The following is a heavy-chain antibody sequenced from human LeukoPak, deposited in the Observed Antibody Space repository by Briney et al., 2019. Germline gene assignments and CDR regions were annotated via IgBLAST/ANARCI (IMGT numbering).Heavy chain of an antibody. CDR3: ARGYCSGGSCFWFDP. D-gene: IGHD2-15*01. V-gene: IGHV4-59*12. Sequence: SETLSLTCTVSGGSISSYYWSWIRQPPGKGLEWIGYIYYSGSTKYNPSLKSRVTISVDTSKNQFSLKLSSVTAADTAVYYCARGYCSGGSCFWFDPWGQGTLVTVSS. CDR2: IYYSGST. J-gene: IGHJ5*02. CDR1: GGSISSYY.